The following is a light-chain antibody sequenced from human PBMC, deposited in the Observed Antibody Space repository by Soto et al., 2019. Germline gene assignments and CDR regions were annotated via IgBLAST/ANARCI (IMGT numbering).Light chain of an antibody. V-gene: IGKV3-11*01. Sequence: SVLTKSPGTLSFSPGERATLSCSASPSVTNYLAWYQQKPGQPPRLLIYGAFNRAAGIPARFSGSGSGTDFTLTISSLEPEDSAVYYCQQRNIWPPVTFGQGTRLEI. CDR3: QQRNIWPPVT. CDR1: PSVTNY. J-gene: IGKJ5*01. CDR2: GAF.